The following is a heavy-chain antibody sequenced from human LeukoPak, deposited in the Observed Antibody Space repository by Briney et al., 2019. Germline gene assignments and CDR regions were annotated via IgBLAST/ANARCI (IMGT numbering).Heavy chain of an antibody. V-gene: IGHV3-33*01. CDR2: IWYDGSIK. CDR1: GFTFSSYG. J-gene: IGHJ3*02. D-gene: IGHD1-26*01. Sequence: PGGSLRLSCAASGFTFSSYGMHWVRQAPGKGLEWVAVIWYDGSIKYYADPVKGRFTISRDNPKNTLYLQMNSLRAEDTAVYYCARVGSGSYFLDGFDIWGQGTMVTVSS. CDR3: ARVGSGSYFLDGFDI.